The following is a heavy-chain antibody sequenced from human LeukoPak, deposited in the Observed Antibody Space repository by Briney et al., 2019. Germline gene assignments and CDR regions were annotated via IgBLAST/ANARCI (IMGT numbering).Heavy chain of an antibody. V-gene: IGHV3-9*01. J-gene: IGHJ4*02. CDR3: AKLRLPGIAVAGPLDY. CDR2: ISWNSGSI. Sequence: GGSLRLSCAASGFTFDDYAMHWVRQAPGKGLEWVSGISWNSGSIGYADSVKGRFTISRDNAKNSLYLQMNSLGAEDTALYYCAKLRLPGIAVAGPLDYWGQGTLVTVSS. CDR1: GFTFDDYA. D-gene: IGHD6-19*01.